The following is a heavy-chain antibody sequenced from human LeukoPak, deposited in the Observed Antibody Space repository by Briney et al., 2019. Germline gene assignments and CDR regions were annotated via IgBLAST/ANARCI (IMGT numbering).Heavy chain of an antibody. CDR2: ISWNSGSI. V-gene: IGHV3-9*01. J-gene: IGHJ4*02. CDR1: GFTFDDYA. D-gene: IGHD3-22*01. Sequence: GGSLRLSRAASGFTFDDYAMHWVRQAPGKGLEWVSGISWNSGSIGYADSVKGRFTISRDNAKNSLYLQMNSLRAEDTALYYCAKGDSSGYYRDFDYWGQGTLVTVSS. CDR3: AKGDSSGYYRDFDY.